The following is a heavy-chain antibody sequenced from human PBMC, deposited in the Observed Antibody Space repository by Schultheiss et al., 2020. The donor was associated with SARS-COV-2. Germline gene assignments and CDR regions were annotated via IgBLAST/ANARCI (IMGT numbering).Heavy chain of an antibody. D-gene: IGHD2-15*01. V-gene: IGHV3-49*04. Sequence: GESLKISCAASGFTVSSNYMSWVRQAPGMGLEWVGFIRSKAYGGTTEYAASVKGRFTISRDDSKSIAYLQMNSLKTEDTAVYYCTSSPIFSYCSGGSCDGSYWGQGTLVTVSS. CDR1: GFTVSSNY. CDR2: IRSKAYGGTT. CDR3: TSSPIFSYCSGGSCDGSY. J-gene: IGHJ4*02.